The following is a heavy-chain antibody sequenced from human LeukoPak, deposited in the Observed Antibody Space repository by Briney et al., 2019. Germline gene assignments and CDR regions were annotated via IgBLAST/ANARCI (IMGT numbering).Heavy chain of an antibody. CDR2: ISYDGRQN. CDR1: GFTFSTYA. V-gene: IGHV3-30*04. Sequence: GRSLRLSCAASGFTFSTYAMNWVRQAPGKGLEWVAVISYDGRQNYYADSVKGRFTISRDNSKNTLYLQMNSLRAEDTAVYYCAKVPSSIAARNPFFDYWGQGTLVTVSS. D-gene: IGHD6-6*01. CDR3: AKVPSSIAARNPFFDY. J-gene: IGHJ4*02.